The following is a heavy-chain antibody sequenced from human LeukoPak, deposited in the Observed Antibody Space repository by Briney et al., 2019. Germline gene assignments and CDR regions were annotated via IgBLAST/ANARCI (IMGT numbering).Heavy chain of an antibody. D-gene: IGHD4-17*01. V-gene: IGHV3-30*18. CDR1: GFTFSSYG. J-gene: IGHJ3*02. CDR2: ISYDGSNK. Sequence: GGSLRLSCAASGFTFSSYGMHWVRQAPGKGLEWVAVISYDGSNKYYADSVKGRFTISRDNSKNTLYLQMNSLRAEDTAVYYCAKVFDYGDPSAFDIWGQGTMVTVSS. CDR3: AKVFDYGDPSAFDI.